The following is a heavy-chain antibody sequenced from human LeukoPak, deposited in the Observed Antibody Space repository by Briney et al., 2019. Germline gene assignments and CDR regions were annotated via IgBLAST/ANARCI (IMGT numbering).Heavy chain of an antibody. J-gene: IGHJ4*02. CDR1: EFSVGSNY. V-gene: IGHV3-66*01. D-gene: IGHD5-12*01. Sequence: HPGGSLRLSCAASEFSVGSNYMTWVRQAPGKGLEWVSLIYSGGSTYYADSVKGRFTISRDNSKNTLYLQMNSLRAEDTAVYYCARGPSGCHNTGGQGTLVTVSS. CDR3: ARGPSGCHNT. CDR2: IYSGGST.